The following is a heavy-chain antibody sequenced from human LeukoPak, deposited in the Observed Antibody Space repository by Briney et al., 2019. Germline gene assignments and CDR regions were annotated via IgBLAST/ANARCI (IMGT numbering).Heavy chain of an antibody. D-gene: IGHD3-22*01. Sequence: GGSLRLSCAASGFTFSSYAMSWVRQAPGKGLEWVSAISVSGGTTYYADSVKGRFTVSRDNSKNTLYLQMNSLRAEDTAVYYCARDSYGSSGYYYVSDYWGQGTLVTVSS. J-gene: IGHJ4*02. CDR2: ISVSGGTT. CDR1: GFTFSSYA. CDR3: ARDSYGSSGYYYVSDY. V-gene: IGHV3-23*01.